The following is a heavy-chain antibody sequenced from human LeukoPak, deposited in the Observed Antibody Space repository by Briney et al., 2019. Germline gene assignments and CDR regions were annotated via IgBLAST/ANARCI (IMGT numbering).Heavy chain of an antibody. J-gene: IGHJ6*04. Sequence: GGSLRLSCEASGFTFSTYWMSWVRQAPGKGLEWVSYISSSGSTIYYADSVKGRFTISRDNAKNSLYLQMNSLRAEDTAVYYCAELGITMIGGVWGKGTTVTISS. D-gene: IGHD3-10*02. V-gene: IGHV3-48*04. CDR1: GFTFSTYW. CDR2: ISSSGSTI. CDR3: AELGITMIGGV.